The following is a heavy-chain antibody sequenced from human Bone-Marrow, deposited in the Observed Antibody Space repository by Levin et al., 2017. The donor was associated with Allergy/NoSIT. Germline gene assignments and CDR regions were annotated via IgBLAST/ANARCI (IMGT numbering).Heavy chain of an antibody. CDR1: GYTFTGFY. CDR2: IKPNSGGT. D-gene: IGHD3-10*01. Sequence: VASVKVSCKASGYTFTGFYIHWVRQAPGQGLEWVGWIKPNSGGTDYAQKFQGRVSMTTDTSISTAYMELSRLRSDDTAVYFCARFRMVRGVNFALDVWGQGTTVTVSS. J-gene: IGHJ6*02. V-gene: IGHV1-2*02. CDR3: ARFRMVRGVNFALDV.